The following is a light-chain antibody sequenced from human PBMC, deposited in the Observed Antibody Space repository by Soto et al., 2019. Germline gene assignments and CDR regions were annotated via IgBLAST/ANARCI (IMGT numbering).Light chain of an antibody. Sequence: QSVLTQPASVSGSPGQSITISCTGTSSDVGGYDFVSWYQHHPGRAPKLIIYEVSSRPSGVSYRFSGSKSGNTASLTISGLQAEDEAEYHCSSYRSNTNQVEFGGGTKVTVL. CDR2: EVS. V-gene: IGLV2-14*01. CDR1: SSDVGGYDF. CDR3: SSYRSNTNQVE. J-gene: IGLJ2*01.